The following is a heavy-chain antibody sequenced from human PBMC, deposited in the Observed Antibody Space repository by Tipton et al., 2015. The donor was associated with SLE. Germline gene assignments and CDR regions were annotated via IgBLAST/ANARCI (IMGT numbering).Heavy chain of an antibody. CDR2: IYSGGNT. CDR3: ARSGGDYVWGSYRPGVFDI. J-gene: IGHJ3*02. D-gene: IGHD3-16*02. V-gene: IGHV3-53*05. Sequence: SLRLSCAASGFTVSSNYMSWVRQAPGKGLEWVSVIYSGGNTYSADSVKGRFIISRDNSKNTLYLQMNSLRAEDTAVYYCARSGGDYVWGSYRPGVFDIWGQGTMVTVSS. CDR1: GFTVSSNY.